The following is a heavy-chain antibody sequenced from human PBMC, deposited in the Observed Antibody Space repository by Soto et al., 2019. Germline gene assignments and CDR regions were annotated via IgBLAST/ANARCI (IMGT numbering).Heavy chain of an antibody. J-gene: IGHJ4*02. CDR1: GYSINSGYY. V-gene: IGHV4-38-2*01. Sequence: SETLSLTCAVSGYSINSGYYWGWIRQPPGEGLEWIGSIHHGGTTYYNPSLKGRGTISMDTSKNQFSLRLSSLTAEDTALYFCSRGSGSYPFDYWGQGTLVTVSS. CDR3: SRGSGSYPFDY. D-gene: IGHD1-26*01. CDR2: IHHGGTT.